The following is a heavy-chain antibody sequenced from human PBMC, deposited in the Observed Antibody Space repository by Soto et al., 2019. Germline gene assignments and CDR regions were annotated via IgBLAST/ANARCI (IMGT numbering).Heavy chain of an antibody. Sequence: QVQLVESGGGVVQPGRSLRLSCAASGFTFSSYAMHWVRQAPGKGLEWVAVISYDGSNKYYADSVKGRFTISRDNSKNPLYLQMNSLRAEDTAVYYCARGEGSGGKLRGPWGYWGQGTLVTVSS. CDR3: ARGEGSGGKLRGPWGY. CDR1: GFTFSSYA. V-gene: IGHV3-30-3*01. D-gene: IGHD2-15*01. CDR2: ISYDGSNK. J-gene: IGHJ4*02.